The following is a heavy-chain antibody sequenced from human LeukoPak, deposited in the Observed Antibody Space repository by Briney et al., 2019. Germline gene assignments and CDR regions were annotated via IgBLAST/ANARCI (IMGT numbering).Heavy chain of an antibody. CDR1: GFTFSSYS. J-gene: IGHJ4*02. V-gene: IGHV3-66*01. Sequence: GGSLRLSCAASGFTFSSYSMNWVRQAPGKGLEWVSMIYSGGNTFYTDSVKGRFIISRDNSKNTLDLQMNSLRAEDTAVYYCASLNYGYYYFDYWGQGTLVTVSS. D-gene: IGHD3-10*01. CDR3: ASLNYGYYYFDY. CDR2: IYSGGNT.